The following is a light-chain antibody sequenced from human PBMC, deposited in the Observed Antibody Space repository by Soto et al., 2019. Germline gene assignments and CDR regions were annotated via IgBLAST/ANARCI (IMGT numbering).Light chain of an antibody. V-gene: IGKV2-30*01. J-gene: IGKJ5*01. CDR3: QQYGSSLIT. CDR1: LSLVYSDGNTY. CDR2: KVS. Sequence: DVVMTQSPLSLPVTLGQPSSISFSSSLSLVYSDGNTYLNWFQQRPGQSPRRLIYKVSNRDSGVPDRFSGSGSGTDFTLTISRLEPEDFAVYYCQQYGSSLITFGQGTRLEIK.